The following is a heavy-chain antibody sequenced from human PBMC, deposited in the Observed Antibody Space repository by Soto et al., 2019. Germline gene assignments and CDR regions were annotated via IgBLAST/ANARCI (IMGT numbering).Heavy chain of an antibody. V-gene: IGHV4-31*03. Sequence: NPSETLSLTCTVSGGSISSGGYYWSWIRQHPGKGLEWIGYIYYSGSTYYNPSLKSRVTISVDTSKNQFSLKLSSVTAADTAVYYCARGWRDIVVVPAAMGDHAFDIWGQGTMVTVSS. CDR2: IYYSGST. CDR1: GGSISSGGYY. J-gene: IGHJ3*02. D-gene: IGHD2-2*01. CDR3: ARGWRDIVVVPAAMGDHAFDI.